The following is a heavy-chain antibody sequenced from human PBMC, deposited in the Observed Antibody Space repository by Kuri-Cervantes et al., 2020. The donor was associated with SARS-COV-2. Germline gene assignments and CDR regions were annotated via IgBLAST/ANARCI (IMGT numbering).Heavy chain of an antibody. J-gene: IGHJ4*02. V-gene: IGHV4-59*11. Sequence: GSLRLSCTVSGGSISSHYWNWIRQSPGKGLEWIGEVNHRGSTNYNPSLKSRVTMSVDTSKNQFSLKLSSVTAADAAVYYCAREEAIGSPSQDWGQGTLVTVSS. CDR1: GGSISSHY. CDR3: AREEAIGSPSQD. D-gene: IGHD1-26*01. CDR2: VNHRGST.